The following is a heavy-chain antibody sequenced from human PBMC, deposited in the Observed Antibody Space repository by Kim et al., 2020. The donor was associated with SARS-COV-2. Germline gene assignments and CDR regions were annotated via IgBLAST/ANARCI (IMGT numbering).Heavy chain of an antibody. Sequence: SETLSLTCTVSGGSISSSSYYWGWIRQPPGKGLEWIGSIYYSGSTYYNPSLKSRVTISVDTSKNQFSLKLSSVTAADTAVYYCARALGETPYGMDVWGQGTTVTVSS. V-gene: IGHV4-39*07. J-gene: IGHJ6*02. CDR3: ARALGETPYGMDV. D-gene: IGHD3-10*01. CDR2: IYYSGST. CDR1: GGSISSSSYY.